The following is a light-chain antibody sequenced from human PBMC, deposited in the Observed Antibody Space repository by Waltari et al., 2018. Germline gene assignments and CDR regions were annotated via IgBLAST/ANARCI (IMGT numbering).Light chain of an antibody. V-gene: IGLV2-23*02. Sequence: QSALTQTPTVSGSPGQSITISCSGTSSDSGNYNLVSWYQQHPGKAPTLMIYDVNKRPSGVSNRFSGSKSGNTAFLTISGLQTADEADYYCCSYAGSAISVFGGGTKLTVL. CDR2: DVN. CDR3: CSYAGSAISV. J-gene: IGLJ3*02. CDR1: SSDSGNYNL.